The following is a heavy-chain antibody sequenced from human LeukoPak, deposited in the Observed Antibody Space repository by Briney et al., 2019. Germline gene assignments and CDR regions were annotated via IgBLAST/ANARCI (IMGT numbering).Heavy chain of an antibody. D-gene: IGHD3-9*01. Sequence: GGSLRLSCAASGFTFSSYGMHWVRQAPGKGLEWVAFIRYDGSNKYYADSVKGRFTISRDNSKNTLYLQMNSLRAEDTAVYYCAKEDVLRYFDWLSGAFDIWGQGTMVTVSS. CDR3: AKEDVLRYFDWLSGAFDI. J-gene: IGHJ3*02. V-gene: IGHV3-30*02. CDR1: GFTFSSYG. CDR2: IRYDGSNK.